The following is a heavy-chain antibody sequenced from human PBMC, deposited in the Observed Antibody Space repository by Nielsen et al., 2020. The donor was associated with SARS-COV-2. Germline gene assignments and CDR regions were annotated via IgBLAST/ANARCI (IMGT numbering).Heavy chain of an antibody. D-gene: IGHD5-18*01. Sequence: GGSLRLSCAASGFSFRNYGMHWVRQAPGKGLEWVAVIWYDGSNKYYIDSVKGRFTISRDNSKNTLYLQMNSLRPEDTAVYYCAREFALRDTAYFDYWGQGTLVTVSS. V-gene: IGHV3-33*01. CDR1: GFSFRNYG. J-gene: IGHJ4*02. CDR3: AREFALRDTAYFDY. CDR2: IWYDGSNK.